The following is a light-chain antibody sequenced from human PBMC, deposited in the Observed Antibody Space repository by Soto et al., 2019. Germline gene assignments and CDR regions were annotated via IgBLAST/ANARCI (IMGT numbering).Light chain of an antibody. V-gene: IGLV2-11*01. J-gene: IGLJ7*02. CDR1: SSDVGGYNY. CDR2: DVS. CDR3: RSFTGSSISVV. Sequence: QSALTQPRSVSGSPGQSVTISCTGTSSDVGGYNYVSWYQNHPGKAPKLMIYDVSKRPSEVPDRFSGSKSGNTASLTISGPQAEDEGDYSSRSFTGSSISVVFGGGPQLTAL.